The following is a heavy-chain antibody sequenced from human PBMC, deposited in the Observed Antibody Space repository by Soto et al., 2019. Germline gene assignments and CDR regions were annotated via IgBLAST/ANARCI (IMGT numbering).Heavy chain of an antibody. J-gene: IGHJ4*02. V-gene: IGHV1-2*04. CDR1: GYTFTGYY. Sequence: GASVKVSCKASGYTFTGYYMHCVRQAPGQGLEWMGWINPNSGGTNYAQKFQGWVTMTRDTSISTAYMELSRLRSDDTAVYYCARGRAIFGVVIIPETTVTPYYFDYWGQGTLVTVSS. D-gene: IGHD3-3*01. CDR3: ARGRAIFGVVIIPETTVTPYYFDY. CDR2: INPNSGGT.